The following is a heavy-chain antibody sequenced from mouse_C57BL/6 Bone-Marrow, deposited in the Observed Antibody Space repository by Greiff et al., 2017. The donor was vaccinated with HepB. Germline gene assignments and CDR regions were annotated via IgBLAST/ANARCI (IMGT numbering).Heavy chain of an antibody. D-gene: IGHD1-1*02. J-gene: IGHJ4*01. CDR3: ARSDRVMEGYAMDY. V-gene: IGHV1-39*01. Sequence: EVKVVESGPELVKPGASVKISCKASGYSFTDYNMNWVKQSNGKSLEWIGVINPNYGTTSYNQKFKGKATLTVDQSSSTAYMQLNSLTSEDSAVYYCARSDRVMEGYAMDYWGQGTSVTVSS. CDR1: GYSFTDYN. CDR2: INPNYGTT.